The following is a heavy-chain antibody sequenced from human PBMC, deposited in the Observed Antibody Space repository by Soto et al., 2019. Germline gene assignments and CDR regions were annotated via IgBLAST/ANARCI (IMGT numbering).Heavy chain of an antibody. CDR1: GFTFRSSC. V-gene: IGHV3-74*01. CDR3: ARRYSSSSREDYYYGMDV. D-gene: IGHD6-6*01. J-gene: IGHJ6*02. CDR2: IKSDGSST. Sequence: ILSCAASGFTFRSSCMHWVRQAPGKGLVWVSRIKSDGSSTSYADSVKGRFTISRDNAKNTLYLQMNSLRAEDTAVYYCARRYSSSSREDYYYGMDVWGQGTTVTVSS.